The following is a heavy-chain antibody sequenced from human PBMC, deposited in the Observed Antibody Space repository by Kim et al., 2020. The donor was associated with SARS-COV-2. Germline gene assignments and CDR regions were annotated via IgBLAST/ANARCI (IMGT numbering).Heavy chain of an antibody. Sequence: SETLSLTCAVYGGSLSGYSWNWVRQPPGKGLEWIGEINHSGSTNYNPSLKSRVTISVDTSKNQFSLRLTSVTAADSAVYYCARGGPMTTVTSSPRRVSIWFDPWGQGTLVTVSS. CDR1: GGSLSGYS. CDR3: ARGGPMTTVTSSPRRVSIWFDP. V-gene: IGHV4-34*01. J-gene: IGHJ5*02. CDR2: INHSGST. D-gene: IGHD4-17*01.